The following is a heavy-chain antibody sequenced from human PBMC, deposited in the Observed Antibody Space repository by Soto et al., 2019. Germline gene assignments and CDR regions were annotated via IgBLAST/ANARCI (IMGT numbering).Heavy chain of an antibody. D-gene: IGHD6-13*01. CDR1: GFTFRSFT. CDR2: ISSNSAYI. J-gene: IGHJ5*02. Sequence: PGGSLRLSCAAPGFTFRSFTMNWVRQAPGKGLEWVSTISSNSAYIYYTDALRGRFTISRDSAKNSLHLQMNSLRAEDTAVYYCTRDASRDSSARGWFDPWGPGTLVTVSS. V-gene: IGHV3-21*01. CDR3: TRDASRDSSARGWFDP.